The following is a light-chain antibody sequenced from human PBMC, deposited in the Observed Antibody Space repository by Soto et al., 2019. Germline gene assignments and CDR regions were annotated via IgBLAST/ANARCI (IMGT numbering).Light chain of an antibody. CDR2: DAS. CDR3: QQRSNWPPIT. CDR1: QSVNSN. J-gene: IGKJ5*01. Sequence: DIVMTQSPVTLSVSPGERATLCWRASQSVNSNLAWYQQKPGQAPRLLIYDASNRATGIPARFSGSGSGTDFTLTISSLEPEDFAVYYCQQRSNWPPITFGQGTRLEIK. V-gene: IGKV3-11*01.